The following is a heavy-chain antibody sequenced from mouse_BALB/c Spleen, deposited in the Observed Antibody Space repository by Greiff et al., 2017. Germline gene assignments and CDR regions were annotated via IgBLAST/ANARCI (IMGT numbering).Heavy chain of an antibody. V-gene: IGHV1S137*01. D-gene: IGHD3-2*02. CDR3: ARSGPLMDY. CDR1: GYTFTDYA. Sequence: QVQLQQSGAELVRPGVSVKISCKGSGYTFTDYAMHWVKQSHAKSLEWIGVISTYYGDASYNQKFKGKATMTVDKSSSTAYMELARLTSEDSAIYYCARSGPLMDYWGQGTSVTVSS. CDR2: ISTYYGDA. J-gene: IGHJ4*01.